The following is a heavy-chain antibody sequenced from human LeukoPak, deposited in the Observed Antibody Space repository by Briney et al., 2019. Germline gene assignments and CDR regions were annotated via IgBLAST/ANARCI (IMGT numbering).Heavy chain of an antibody. Sequence: ASVKVSCKASGGTFSSYAISWVRQAPGQGLEWMGGIIPIFGTANYAQKFQGRVTITADESTSTAYMELSSLRSEDTAAYYCARGRRNWNYGHDAFDIWGQGTMVTVSS. CDR3: ARGRRNWNYGHDAFDI. J-gene: IGHJ3*02. CDR1: GGTFSSYA. V-gene: IGHV1-69*13. D-gene: IGHD1-7*01. CDR2: IIPIFGTA.